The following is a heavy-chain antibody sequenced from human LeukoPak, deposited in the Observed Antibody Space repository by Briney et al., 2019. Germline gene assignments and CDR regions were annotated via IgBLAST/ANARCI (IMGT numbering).Heavy chain of an antibody. J-gene: IGHJ5*01. CDR1: GYTFTGYY. Sequence: GASVKVSCKASGYTFTGYYMHWVRQAPGQGFEWMGWINANSGDTGYAQKFQGRVAMTRDTSVSTAYTELSRLRSDDTAVYFCARADASRWFDYWGQGALVTVSS. CDR3: ARADASRWFDY. CDR2: INANSGDT. V-gene: IGHV1-2*02. D-gene: IGHD2-2*01.